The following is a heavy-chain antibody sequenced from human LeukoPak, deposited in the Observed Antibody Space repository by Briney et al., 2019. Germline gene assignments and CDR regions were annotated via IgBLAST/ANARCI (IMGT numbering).Heavy chain of an antibody. D-gene: IGHD6-19*01. J-gene: IGHJ3*02. CDR3: ARAGAVAGGKNAFDI. Sequence: SETLSLTCAVYGGSFSGYYWSWIRQPPGKGLEWIGEINHSGSTNYNPSLKSRVTISVDTSKNQSSLKLSSVTAADTAVYYCARAGAVAGGKNAFDIWGQGTMVTVSS. CDR1: GGSFSGYY. CDR2: INHSGST. V-gene: IGHV4-34*01.